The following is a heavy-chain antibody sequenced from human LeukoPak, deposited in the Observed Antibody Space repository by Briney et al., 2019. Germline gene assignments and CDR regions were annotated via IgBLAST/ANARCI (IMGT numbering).Heavy chain of an antibody. J-gene: IGHJ5*01. CDR1: GDSVSSDSAA. D-gene: IGHD1-1*01. V-gene: IGHV6-1*01. CDR2: TYYRSKWYN. Sequence: SQTLSLTCAISGDSVSSDSAAWNWIRQSPSRGLEWLGRTYYRSKWYNDYSASVKSRITVNPDTSKNQFSLQLNSVTPEDTAVYYCARAVAGTEGWFNSWGQGTLVTVSS. CDR3: ARAVAGTEGWFNS.